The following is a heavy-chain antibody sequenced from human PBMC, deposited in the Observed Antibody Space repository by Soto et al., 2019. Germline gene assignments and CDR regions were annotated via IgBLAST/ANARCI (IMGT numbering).Heavy chain of an antibody. D-gene: IGHD2-15*01. J-gene: IGHJ5*02. Sequence: PAGSLRLSCAGSGFSFGDSYMSWIRQAPGKGLEWLSYISPGSRYPAYADSVKGRFTISRDNAKRSLYLQMMSLTAEDTAIYYCVRGGGGGLLDPWGQGTMVTVSS. CDR2: ISPGSRYP. V-gene: IGHV3-11*06. CDR1: GFSFGDSY. CDR3: VRGGGGGLLDP.